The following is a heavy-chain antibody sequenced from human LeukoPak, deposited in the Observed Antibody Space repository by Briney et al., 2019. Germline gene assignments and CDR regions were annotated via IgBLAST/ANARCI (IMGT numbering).Heavy chain of an antibody. V-gene: IGHV5-51*01. CDR2: IYPGDSDT. CDR3: ARYTDHYYFDY. J-gene: IGHJ4*02. CDR1: GYSFTSYW. Sequence: GESLKISCKGSGYSFTSYWIGRVRQMPGKGLEWMGIIYPGDSDTRYSPSFQGQVTISADKSISTAYLQWSSLNTSDTAMYYCARYTDHYYFDYWGQGTLVTVPS. D-gene: IGHD1-1*01.